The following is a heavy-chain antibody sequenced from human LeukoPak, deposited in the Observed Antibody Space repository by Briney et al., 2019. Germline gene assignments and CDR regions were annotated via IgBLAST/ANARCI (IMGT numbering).Heavy chain of an antibody. D-gene: IGHD3-10*01. CDR3: ARDPLGEFRFDY. V-gene: IGHV1-8*01. J-gene: IGHJ4*02. Sequence: GASVKVSCKASGYTFTSYDINWVRQATGQGLEWMGWMNPNSGNTGYAQKFQGRVTMTRSTSISTAYMELNSLRSEDTAVYYCARDPLGEFRFDYWGQGTLVTVSS. CDR1: GYTFTSYD. CDR2: MNPNSGNT.